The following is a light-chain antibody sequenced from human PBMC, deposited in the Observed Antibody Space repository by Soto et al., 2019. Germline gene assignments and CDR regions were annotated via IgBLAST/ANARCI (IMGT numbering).Light chain of an antibody. CDR3: QQYDYSRT. CDR1: QNVAAS. J-gene: IGKJ4*01. Sequence: DVPMTQSPSSLSASVGDSVTITCRASQNVAASLAWYQLKPGEAPKLLIYDVSNLESGVPSRFSGSGSGTEFSLTIRSLHPDDFATYYCQQYDYSRTFGQGIKVEIK. V-gene: IGKV1-5*01. CDR2: DVS.